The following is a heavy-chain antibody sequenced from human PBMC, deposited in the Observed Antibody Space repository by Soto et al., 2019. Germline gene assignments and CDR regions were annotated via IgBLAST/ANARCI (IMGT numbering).Heavy chain of an antibody. CDR1: GFTVSSDY. D-gene: IGHD5-12*01. J-gene: IGHJ3*02. CDR2: IYSGGET. CDR3: ARESTGWLDAPVR. V-gene: IGHV3-66*01. Sequence: DVQLVESGGGLVQPGGSLRLSCAVSGFTVSSDYMSWVRQTPAKGLEWVSAIYSGGETYYADSVKGRFTMSRDNSKNTLYLQMNSLRAEHTAVYYCARESTGWLDAPVRLGQGTVVSLSS.